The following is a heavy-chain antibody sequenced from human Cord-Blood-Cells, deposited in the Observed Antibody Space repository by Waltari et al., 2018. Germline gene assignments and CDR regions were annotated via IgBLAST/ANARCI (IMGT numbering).Heavy chain of an antibody. CDR2: ISWNSGSI. Sequence: EVQLVESGGGLVQPGRSLRLSCAASGFTFDDYAMHWVRHAPGKGLEWVSGISWNSGSIGYADSVKGRFTISRDNAKNSLYLQMNSLRAEDTALYYCAKVRIAAAGTRADAFDIWGQGTMVTVSS. J-gene: IGHJ3*02. CDR1: GFTFDDYA. V-gene: IGHV3-9*01. D-gene: IGHD6-13*01. CDR3: AKVRIAAAGTRADAFDI.